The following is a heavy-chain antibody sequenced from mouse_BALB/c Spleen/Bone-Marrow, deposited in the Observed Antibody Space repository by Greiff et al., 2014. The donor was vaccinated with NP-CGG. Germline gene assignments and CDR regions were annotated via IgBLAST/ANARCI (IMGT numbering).Heavy chain of an antibody. D-gene: IGHD2-1*01. J-gene: IGHJ4*01. CDR2: IYPANGDT. V-gene: IGHV14-3*02. CDR3: ARYGNGLMDY. Sequence: EVKVVESGAELVKPGASVKLSCTASGFNIKDTYMHWVKQRPEQGLEWIGRIYPANGDTKYDPKFQGKATITADTSSNTAYLQLSSLTSEDTAVYYCARYGNGLMDYWGQGTSVTVSS. CDR1: GFNIKDTY.